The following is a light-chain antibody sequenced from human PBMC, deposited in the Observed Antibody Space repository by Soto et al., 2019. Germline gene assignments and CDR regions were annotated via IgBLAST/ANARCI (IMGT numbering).Light chain of an antibody. CDR2: KAS. V-gene: IGKV1-5*03. CDR1: QTISSW. Sequence: DIQMTHSPSTLSGSVGDRVTITFRSSQTISSWLAWYQQKPGKAPKLLIYKASTLKSGVPSRFSGSGSGTEFTLTISSLQPDDFATYYCQHYNSYSEAFGQGTKVDTK. CDR3: QHYNSYSEA. J-gene: IGKJ1*01.